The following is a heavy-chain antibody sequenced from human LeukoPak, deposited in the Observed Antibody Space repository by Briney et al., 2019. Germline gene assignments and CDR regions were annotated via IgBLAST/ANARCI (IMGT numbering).Heavy chain of an antibody. V-gene: IGHV4-59*01. CDR3: ARAVGKVRYFDY. CDR2: IYYSGST. Sequence: SETLSLTCTVSGGSISSYYWSWIRQLPEKGLEWIGYIYYSGSTNYNPSLKSRVTISVDTSKNQFSLKLSSVTAADTAVYYCARAVGKVRYFDYWGQGTLVTVSS. J-gene: IGHJ4*02. CDR1: GGSISSYY. D-gene: IGHD3-10*01.